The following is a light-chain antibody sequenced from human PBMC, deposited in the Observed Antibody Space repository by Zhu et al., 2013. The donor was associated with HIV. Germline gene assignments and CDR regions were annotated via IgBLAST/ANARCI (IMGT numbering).Light chain of an antibody. CDR1: QFVGSSTF. CDR2: GAS. J-gene: IGKJ4*01. V-gene: IGKV3-20*01. CDR3: QQYGSSPLT. Sequence: DIVLTQSPGTLSLSPGDTATLSCRASQFVGSSTFLAWYQQKRGQAPRLLIHGASNRATGIPARFSGSGSATDFTLTIYRLEPQDFAVYYCQQYGSSPLTFGGGTKV.